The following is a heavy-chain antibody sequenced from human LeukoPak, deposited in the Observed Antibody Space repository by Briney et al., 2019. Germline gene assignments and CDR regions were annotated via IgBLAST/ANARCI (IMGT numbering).Heavy chain of an antibody. D-gene: IGHD4-17*01. V-gene: IGHV4-59*01. CDR2: IYYTGST. CDR1: RVSISSSY. CDR3: ARLHSYGNFLDDY. Sequence: SETLSLTCIVSRVSISSSYWSWIRQPPGKGLEWIGYIYYTGSTTYNPSLKSRITMSVDTSKSQFSLKLSSVTAADTAVYYSARLHSYGNFLDDYWGQGTLVTVSS. J-gene: IGHJ4*02.